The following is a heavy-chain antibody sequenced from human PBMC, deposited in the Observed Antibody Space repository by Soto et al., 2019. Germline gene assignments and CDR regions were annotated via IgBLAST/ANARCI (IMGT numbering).Heavy chain of an antibody. J-gene: IGHJ3*02. CDR2: IKSKTDGGTT. D-gene: IGHD3-22*01. V-gene: IGHV3-15*01. CDR3: TTGPPSAMIVVVINPNDAFDI. Sequence: GGSLRLSCAASGFTFSNAWMSWVRQAPGKGLERVGRIKSKTDGGTTDYAAPVKGRFTISRDDSKNTLYLQMNSLKTEDTAVYYCTTGPPSAMIVVVINPNDAFDIWGQGTMVTVSS. CDR1: GFTFSNAW.